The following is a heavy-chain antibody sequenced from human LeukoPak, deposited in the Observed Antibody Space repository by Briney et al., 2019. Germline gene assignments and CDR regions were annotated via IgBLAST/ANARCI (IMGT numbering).Heavy chain of an antibody. CDR1: GFTFNTYA. J-gene: IGHJ6*03. CDR2: ISGSGGST. D-gene: IGHD6-6*01. V-gene: IGHV3-23*01. Sequence: PGGSLRLSCAASGFTFNTYAMSWVRQAPGMGLEWVSAISGSGGSTYYADSVKGRFTISRDNSKNTLYLQMNSLRAEDTAVYYCAKVPLAARPDYYYYYMDVWGKGTTVTVSS. CDR3: AKVPLAARPDYYYYYMDV.